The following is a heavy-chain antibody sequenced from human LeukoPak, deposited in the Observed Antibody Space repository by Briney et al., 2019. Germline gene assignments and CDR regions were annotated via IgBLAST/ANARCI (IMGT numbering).Heavy chain of an antibody. CDR1: GGSISSYY. D-gene: IGHD1-14*01. CDR2: IYTSGST. Sequence: SQTLSLTCTVSGGSISSYYWSWIRQPAGKGLEWIGRIYTSGSTNYNPSLKSRVTMSVDTSKNQFSLKLSSMTAADTAVYYCARDLTTVYYYYMDVWGKGTTVTISS. CDR3: ARDLTTVYYYYMDV. J-gene: IGHJ6*03. V-gene: IGHV4-4*07.